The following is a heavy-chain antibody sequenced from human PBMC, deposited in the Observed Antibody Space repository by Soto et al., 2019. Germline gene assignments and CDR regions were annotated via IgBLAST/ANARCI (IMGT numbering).Heavy chain of an antibody. CDR3: ATVRNYYDSSGYYPLIDY. V-gene: IGHV4-30-2*01. CDR2: IYHSGST. J-gene: IGHJ4*02. CDR1: GGSISSGGYS. Sequence: SETLSLTCAVSGGSISSGGYSWSWIRQPPGKGLEWIGYIYHSGSTYYNPSLKSRVTISVDRSKNQFSLKLSSVTAADTAVYYCATVRNYYDSSGYYPLIDYWGQGTLVTVSS. D-gene: IGHD3-22*01.